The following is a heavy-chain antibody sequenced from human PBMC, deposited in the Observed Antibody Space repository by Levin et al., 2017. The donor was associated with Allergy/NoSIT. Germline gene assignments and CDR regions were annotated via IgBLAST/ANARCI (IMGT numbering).Heavy chain of an antibody. J-gene: IGHJ2*01. CDR2: ISYDGSNK. CDR3: ARASYSSSWNTYWYFDL. V-gene: IGHV3-30*04. Sequence: PGGSLRLSCAASGFTFSSYAMHWVRQAPGKGLEWVAVISYDGSNKYYADSVKGRFTISRDNSKNTLYLQMNSLRAEDTAVYYCARASYSSSWNTYWYFDLWGRGTLVTVSS. CDR1: GFTFSSYA. D-gene: IGHD6-13*01.